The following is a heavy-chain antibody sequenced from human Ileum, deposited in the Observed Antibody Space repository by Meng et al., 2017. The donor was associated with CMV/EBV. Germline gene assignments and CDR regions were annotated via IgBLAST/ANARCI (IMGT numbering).Heavy chain of an antibody. CDR2: IRYDGSSK. J-gene: IGHJ5*02. V-gene: IGHV3-30*02. D-gene: IGHD1-26*01. Sequence: GGSLRLSCAASGFTFSSYGMHWVRQAPGKGLEWVAFIRYDGSSKYYADSVKGRFTISRDNSKSTLYLQMNSLRAEDTALYYCAKDNYPNRGSWFDPWGQGTLVTVSS. CDR1: GFTFSSYG. CDR3: AKDNYPNRGSWFDP.